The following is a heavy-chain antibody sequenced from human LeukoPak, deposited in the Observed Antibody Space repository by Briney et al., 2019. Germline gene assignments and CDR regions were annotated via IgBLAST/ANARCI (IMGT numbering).Heavy chain of an antibody. CDR3: ARDRWLGY. CDR1: VFTVRSNH. V-gene: IGHV3-66*01. Sequence: PGGSLRLSCAAPVFTVRSNHMSWVRQAPRKGREWVSLIYSGGSTYYADSVKGRFTISRDNSKNTLYLQMNGLRAEDTAVYYCARDRWLGYWGQGTLVTVSS. CDR2: IYSGGST. D-gene: IGHD5-12*01. J-gene: IGHJ4*02.